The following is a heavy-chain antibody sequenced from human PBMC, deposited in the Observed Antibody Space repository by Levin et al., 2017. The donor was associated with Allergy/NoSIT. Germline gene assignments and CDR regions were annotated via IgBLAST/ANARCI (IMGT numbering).Heavy chain of an antibody. CDR2: ISRISSYL. D-gene: IGHD3-10*01. CDR1: GFTFSSYS. J-gene: IGHJ6*02. CDR3: ARDQVDYFGSGSAANGMDV. V-gene: IGHV3-21*01. Sequence: PGGSLRLSCVASGFTFSSYSMNWVRQAPGKGLEWVASISRISSYLYYADSVKGRFTISRDNAKNSLYLQMNSLTPEDTAIYYCARDQVDYFGSGSAANGMDVWGQGTTVSVSS.